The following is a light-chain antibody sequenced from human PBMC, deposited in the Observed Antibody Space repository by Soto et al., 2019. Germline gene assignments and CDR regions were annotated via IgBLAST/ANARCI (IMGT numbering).Light chain of an antibody. CDR3: QQVKSFPLT. J-gene: IGKJ5*01. CDR1: QSLDKY. CDR2: QAS. V-gene: IGKV1-5*03. Sequence: DIQMTQSPSALSASVGDRVTITCRASQSLDKYLAWYQQKPGKAPKLLIYQASTLESGVPFRFSGSGSGTEFTLSNSNLSPDDFASYYCQQVKSFPLTFGQGTRLEIK.